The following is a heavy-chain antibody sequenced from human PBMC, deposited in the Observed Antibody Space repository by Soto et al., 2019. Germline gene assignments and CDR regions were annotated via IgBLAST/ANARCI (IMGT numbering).Heavy chain of an antibody. CDR3: AKVSDYDFWSGYYVPYYYYGMDV. Sequence: GRSLRLSCAASGFTFSSSAMNWVRQAPGKGLEWVSGISLDGGSAYYADSVKGRFTISRDNSKNTLYLEMNSLRAEDTAVYYCAKVSDYDFWSGYYVPYYYYGMDVWGLGTTVPVSS. J-gene: IGHJ6*02. CDR2: ISLDGGSA. CDR1: GFTFSSSA. V-gene: IGHV3-23*01. D-gene: IGHD3-3*01.